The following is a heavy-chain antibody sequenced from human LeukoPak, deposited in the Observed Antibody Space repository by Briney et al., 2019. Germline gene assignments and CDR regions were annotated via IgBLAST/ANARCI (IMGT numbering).Heavy chain of an antibody. CDR2: IYHSGST. D-gene: IGHD4-11*01. J-gene: IGHJ3*02. CDR3: ARSTVGDAFGI. V-gene: IGHV4-39*07. CDR1: GGFISSSSYY. Sequence: SETLSLTCTVSGGFISSSSYYWGWIRQPPGKGLEWIGSIYHSGSTYYNPSLKSRVTISVDTSKNQFSLKLSSVTAADTAVYYCARSTVGDAFGIWGQGTMVTVSS.